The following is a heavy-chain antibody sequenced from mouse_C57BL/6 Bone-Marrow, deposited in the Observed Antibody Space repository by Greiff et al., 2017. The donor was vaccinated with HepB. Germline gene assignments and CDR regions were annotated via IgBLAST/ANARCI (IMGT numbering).Heavy chain of an antibody. CDR2: IDPSDSYT. V-gene: IGHV1-69*01. D-gene: IGHD3-2*02. CDR3: ARERLGLVLFAY. CDR1: GYTFTSYW. J-gene: IGHJ3*01. Sequence: VQLQQPGAELVMPGASVKLSCKASGYTFTSYWMHWVKQRPGQGLEWIGEIDPSDSYTNYNQKFKGKSTLTVDKSSSTAYMQLSSLTSEDSAVYYCARERLGLVLFAYRGQGTLVTVSA.